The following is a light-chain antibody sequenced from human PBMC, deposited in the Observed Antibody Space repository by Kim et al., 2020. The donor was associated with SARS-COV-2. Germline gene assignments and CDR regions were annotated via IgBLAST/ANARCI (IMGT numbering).Light chain of an antibody. J-gene: IGLJ3*02. CDR2: GNK. V-gene: IGLV1-40*01. Sequence: RVPISCTGSRSNIGAVYDVHWYQQLPGTGPKRLIYGNKNRPSGVPDRFSASKSSTSASLAITGLQAEDEADYYCQSYDSSRSGWVFGGGTKVTVL. CDR1: RSNIGAVYD. CDR3: QSYDSSRSGWV.